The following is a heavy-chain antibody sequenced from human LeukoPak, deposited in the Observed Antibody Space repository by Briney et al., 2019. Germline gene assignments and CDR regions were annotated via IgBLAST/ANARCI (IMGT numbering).Heavy chain of an antibody. CDR2: INPSGGST. Sequence: ASVKVSCKASGYTFTSYYMRWVRPAPGQGLGWMGIINPSGGSTSYAQKFQGRVPMTRDTSTSTVYMELSRLRSEDTAVYYCARDYCTNGVCYPWTDWGQGTLVTVSS. V-gene: IGHV1-46*01. CDR3: ARDYCTNGVCYPWTD. J-gene: IGHJ4*02. CDR1: GYTFTSYY. D-gene: IGHD2-8*01.